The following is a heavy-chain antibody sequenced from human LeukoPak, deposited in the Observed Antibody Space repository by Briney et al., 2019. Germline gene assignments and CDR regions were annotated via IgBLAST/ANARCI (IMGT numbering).Heavy chain of an antibody. D-gene: IGHD6-19*01. J-gene: IGHJ4*02. CDR3: ARDWSAVAAPDYFDY. CDR2: IKQDGSDK. CDR1: GFTFSSYW. Sequence: GGSLRLSCAASGFTFSSYWMSWVRQAPGKGLEWVANIKQDGSDKNYVDSVKGRFTISRDNAKNSLYLQMNNLRAEDTAVYFCARDWSAVAAPDYFDYWGQGTLVTVSA. V-gene: IGHV3-7*01.